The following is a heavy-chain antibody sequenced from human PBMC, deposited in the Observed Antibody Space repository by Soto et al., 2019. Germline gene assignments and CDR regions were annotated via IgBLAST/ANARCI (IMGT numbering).Heavy chain of an antibody. CDR1: GFTFGYFS. CDR3: TREIPYFDS. Sequence: GWSLRLSCATSGFTFGYFSISWVRQAPGRGLEWVGFIRSKDYGGTTEYAASVKGRFAISRDDSTGIAYLQMKSLKIEDTAVYYCTREIPYFDSWGQGTLVTVSS. J-gene: IGHJ4*02. V-gene: IGHV3-49*02. CDR2: IRSKDYGGTT.